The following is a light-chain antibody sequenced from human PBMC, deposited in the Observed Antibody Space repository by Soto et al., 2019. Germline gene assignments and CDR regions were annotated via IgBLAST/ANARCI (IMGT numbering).Light chain of an antibody. J-gene: IGLJ2*01. CDR2: DVS. CDR1: SSDVGGYNY. Sequence: QSALTQPRSVSGSPGQSVTISCTGTSSDVGGYNYVSWYQQHPGKAPKLMIYDVSKRPSGVPDRFSGSKSDNTASLTISGLQAEDEADYYCCSYAGTYTFVVFGGWTQLTVL. CDR3: CSYAGTYTFVV. V-gene: IGLV2-11*01.